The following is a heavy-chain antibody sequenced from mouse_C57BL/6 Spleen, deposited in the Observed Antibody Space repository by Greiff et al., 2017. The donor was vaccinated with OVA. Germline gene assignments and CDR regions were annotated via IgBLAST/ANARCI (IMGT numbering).Heavy chain of an antibody. CDR1: GYTFTSYW. D-gene: IGHD1-1*01. V-gene: IGHV1-52*01. CDR2: IDPSDSET. J-gene: IGHJ1*03. CDR3: ARSFHYYGSSYGYFDV. Sequence: VQLQQPGAELVRPGSSVKLSCKASGYTFTSYWMHWVKQRPIQGLEWIGNIDPSDSETHYNQKFKDKATLTVDKSSSTAYMQLSSLTSEDSAVYYCARSFHYYGSSYGYFDVWGTGTTVTVSS.